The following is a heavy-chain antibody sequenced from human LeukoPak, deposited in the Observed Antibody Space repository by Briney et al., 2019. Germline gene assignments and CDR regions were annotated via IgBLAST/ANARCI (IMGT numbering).Heavy chain of an antibody. D-gene: IGHD4-17*01. CDR2: ISSRISYI. CDR1: GFTFSSYS. J-gene: IGHJ4*02. CDR3: AREYRDHDYGDYGKVT. V-gene: IGHV3-21*01. Sequence: PGGSLRLSCAASGFTFSSYSMSWVRQAPGKGLEWVSSISSRISYIYYADSVKGRFTISRDNAKNSLYLQMNSLRAEDTAVYYCAREYRDHDYGDYGKVTWGQGTLVTVSS.